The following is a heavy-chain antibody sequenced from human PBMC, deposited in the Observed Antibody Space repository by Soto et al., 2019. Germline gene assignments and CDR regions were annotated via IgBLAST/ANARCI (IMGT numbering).Heavy chain of an antibody. CDR2: ISSSGSTI. Sequence: GGSLRLSCAASGFTFSDYYMSWIRQAPGKGLEWVSYISSSGSTIYYADSVKGRFTISRDNAKNSLYLQMNSLRAEDTAVYYCASGGGFGYDILTGYYRPNDAFDIWGQGTMVTVSS. CDR1: GFTFSDYY. CDR3: ASGGGFGYDILTGYYRPNDAFDI. V-gene: IGHV3-11*01. D-gene: IGHD3-9*01. J-gene: IGHJ3*02.